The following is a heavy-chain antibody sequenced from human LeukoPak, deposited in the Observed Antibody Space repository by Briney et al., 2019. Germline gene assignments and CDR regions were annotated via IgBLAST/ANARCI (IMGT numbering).Heavy chain of an antibody. D-gene: IGHD6-19*01. CDR1: GGSISSYY. J-gene: IGHJ3*02. CDR3: ARARAGIAVAGTDAFDI. Sequence: SETLSLTCTVSGGSISSYYWSWVRQPAGKGLEWLGRIYTSGSTNYNPSLKSRVTMSVDTSKNQFSLKLSSVTAADTAVYYCARARAGIAVAGTDAFDIWGQGTMVTVSS. V-gene: IGHV4-4*07. CDR2: IYTSGST.